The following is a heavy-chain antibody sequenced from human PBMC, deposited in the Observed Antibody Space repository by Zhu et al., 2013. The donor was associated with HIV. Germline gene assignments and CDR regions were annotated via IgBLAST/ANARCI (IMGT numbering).Heavy chain of an antibody. CDR2: ISGSGGGI. Sequence: EVQLVESGGALVQPGGSLRLSCAASGIDFRAYVMNWVRPGPTGRGVEWLSSISGSGGGIYYADSVKGRFTISRDNSRNTLFLQMSGLRAEDTAVYYCVKRPTKAVDFDHWGQGTLVTVSS. CDR3: VKRPTKAVDFDH. V-gene: IGHV3-23*04. J-gene: IGHJ4*02. CDR1: GIDFRAYV. D-gene: IGHD2-8*01.